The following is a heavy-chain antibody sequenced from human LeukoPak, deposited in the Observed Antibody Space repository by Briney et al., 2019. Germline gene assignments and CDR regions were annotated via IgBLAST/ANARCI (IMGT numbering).Heavy chain of an antibody. V-gene: IGHV3-74*01. CDR3: VRESGDYGSADMPGYYYYMDV. Sequence: GGSLRLSCAASGFTFSSYWMHWVRQAPGKGLVWVSRINSDGSSTSYADSVKGRFTISRDNSKNTLYLQMNSLRAEDTALYYCVRESGDYGSADMPGYYYYMDVWAKGTTVIVSS. CDR2: INSDGSST. D-gene: IGHD3-10*01. J-gene: IGHJ6*03. CDR1: GFTFSSYW.